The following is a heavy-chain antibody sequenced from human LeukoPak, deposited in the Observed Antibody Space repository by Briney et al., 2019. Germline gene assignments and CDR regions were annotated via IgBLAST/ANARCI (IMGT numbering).Heavy chain of an antibody. D-gene: IGHD5-24*01. CDR2: ISRNSGSI. CDR3: ARDRMATIDFDY. Sequence: GRSLRLSCAASGFTFDDYAMHWVRQAPGKGLEWVSGISRNSGSIGYADSVKGRFTISRDNAKNSLFLQMNGLRAEDTAVYYCARDRMATIDFDYWGQGTLVTVSS. CDR1: GFTFDDYA. J-gene: IGHJ4*02. V-gene: IGHV3-9*01.